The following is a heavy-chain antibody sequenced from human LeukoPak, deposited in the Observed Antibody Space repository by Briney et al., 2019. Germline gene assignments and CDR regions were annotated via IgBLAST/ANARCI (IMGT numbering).Heavy chain of an antibody. V-gene: IGHV4-59*01. CDR3: ARGATLFRYDY. J-gene: IGHJ4*02. CDR1: GGSISSNF. Sequence: PSETLSLTCTVSGGSISSNFWSWIRQPPGKGLEWIGYIYYSGSTNYNPSLKSRVTISVDTSKNHFSLKLTSGTAAATAVYYGARGATLFRYDYWGQGTLVSVSS. CDR2: IYYSGST.